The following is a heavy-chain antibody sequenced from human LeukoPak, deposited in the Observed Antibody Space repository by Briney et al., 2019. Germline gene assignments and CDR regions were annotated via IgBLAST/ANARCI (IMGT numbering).Heavy chain of an antibody. Sequence: ASVKVSCKVSGYTFTDYYMHWVQQAPGKGLEWMGLVDPEDGETIYAEKFQGRVTITADTSTDTAYMELSSLRSEDTAVYYCATAGSDWNYGIPFDPWGQGSLVTVSS. V-gene: IGHV1-69-2*01. J-gene: IGHJ5*02. CDR3: ATAGSDWNYGIPFDP. CDR1: GYTFTDYY. D-gene: IGHD1-7*01. CDR2: VDPEDGET.